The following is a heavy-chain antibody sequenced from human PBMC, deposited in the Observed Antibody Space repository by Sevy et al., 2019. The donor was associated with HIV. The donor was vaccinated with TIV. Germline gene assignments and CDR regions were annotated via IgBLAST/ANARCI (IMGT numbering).Heavy chain of an antibody. J-gene: IGHJ6*03. CDR2: INPNSGGT. CDR3: ARGRLEPHFYYYYMDV. Sequence: ASVKVSCKASGYTFTGYYMHWVRQAPGQGLEWMGWINPNSGGTNYAQKFQGWVTMTRDTSISIAYMELSRLRSDDTAVYYCARGRLEPHFYYYYMDVWGKGTTVTVSS. V-gene: IGHV1-2*04. D-gene: IGHD3-3*02. CDR1: GYTFTGYY.